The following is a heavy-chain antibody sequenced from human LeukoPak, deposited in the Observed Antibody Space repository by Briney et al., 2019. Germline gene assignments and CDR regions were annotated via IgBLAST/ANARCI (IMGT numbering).Heavy chain of an antibody. J-gene: IGHJ4*02. CDR3: ARGSRYYGSGSYFDY. D-gene: IGHD3-10*01. CDR1: GGSFSGYY. CDR2: VNHSGST. V-gene: IGHV4-34*01. Sequence: SETLFLTCAVYGGSFSGYYWSWIRQPPGKGLEWIGEVNHSGSTNYNPSLKSRVTISVDTSKNQFSLKLSSVTAADTAVYYCARGSRYYGSGSYFDYWGQGTLVTVSS.